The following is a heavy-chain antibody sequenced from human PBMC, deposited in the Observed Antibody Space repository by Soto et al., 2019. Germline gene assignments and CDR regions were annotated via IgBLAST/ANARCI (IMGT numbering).Heavy chain of an antibody. Sequence: SETLSLTCTVSGGSITRYYWSWIRQSPGKGLEWSGYIHNSESTNYNPALKSRVTISVDTSKNQFSLRLTSVTAADTAVYYCARAYYYDRSGWVGYYFDYWGQGTLVTVSS. J-gene: IGHJ4*02. V-gene: IGHV4-59*01. CDR1: GGSITRYY. CDR3: ARAYYYDRSGWVGYYFDY. D-gene: IGHD3-22*01. CDR2: IHNSEST.